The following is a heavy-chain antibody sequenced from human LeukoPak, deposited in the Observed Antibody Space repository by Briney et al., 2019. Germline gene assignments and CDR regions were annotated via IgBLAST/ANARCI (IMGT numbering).Heavy chain of an antibody. CDR3: ARLATRKDAFDI. CDR2: MNPNSGNT. D-gene: IGHD5-24*01. J-gene: IGHJ3*02. Sequence: GASVRVSCKASGYTFTGHYIHWVRQAPGQGLEWMGWMNPNSGNTGYAQKFQGRVTMTRNTSISTAYMELSSLRSEDTAVYYCARLATRKDAFDIWGQGTMVTVSS. V-gene: IGHV1-8*02. CDR1: GYTFTGHY.